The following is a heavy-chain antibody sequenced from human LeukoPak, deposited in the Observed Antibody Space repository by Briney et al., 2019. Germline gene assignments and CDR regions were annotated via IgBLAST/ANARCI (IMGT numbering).Heavy chain of an antibody. CDR3: TTDWGVVVTAPNYDLTGGDY. CDR2: IKQDGSEK. V-gene: IGHV3-7*01. D-gene: IGHD2-21*02. CDR1: GFTFSSYW. Sequence: PGGSLRLSCAASGFTFSSYWMSWVRQAPGKGLEWVANIKQDGSEKYYVDSVKGRFTISRDNAKNSLYLQMNSLRAEDTAVYYCTTDWGVVVTAPNYDLTGGDYWGQGTLVTVSS. J-gene: IGHJ4*02.